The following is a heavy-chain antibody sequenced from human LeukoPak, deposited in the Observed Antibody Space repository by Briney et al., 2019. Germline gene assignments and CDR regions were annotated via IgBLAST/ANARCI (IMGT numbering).Heavy chain of an antibody. V-gene: IGHV1-2*02. CDR1: GYTFTDYY. D-gene: IGHD5-18*01. Sequence: ASLRLSCRSSGYTFTDYYLHRVRQAPVQALERMRWINPNSGGTKYAQTFKGRVTMTRDTSISTAYMELSSLRSDDTAVYYCARDGDTYGYYYYGLDVWGQGTTVTVSS. J-gene: IGHJ6*02. CDR2: INPNSGGT. CDR3: ARDGDTYGYYYYGLDV.